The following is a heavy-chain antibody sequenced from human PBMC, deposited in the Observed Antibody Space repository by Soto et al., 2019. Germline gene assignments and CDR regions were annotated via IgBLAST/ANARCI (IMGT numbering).Heavy chain of an antibody. V-gene: IGHV4-31*03. J-gene: IGHJ4*02. CDR1: GGSISSGGYY. D-gene: IGHD5-12*01. CDR2: IYYSGST. Sequence: SETLSLTCTVSGGSISSGGYYWSWIRQHPGKGLEWIGYIYYSGSTYYNPSLKSRVTISVDTSKNQFSLKLSSVTAADTAVEYCARGSGKRGYSGYGPPYYFDYWGQGTLVTVSS. CDR3: ARGSGKRGYSGYGPPYYFDY.